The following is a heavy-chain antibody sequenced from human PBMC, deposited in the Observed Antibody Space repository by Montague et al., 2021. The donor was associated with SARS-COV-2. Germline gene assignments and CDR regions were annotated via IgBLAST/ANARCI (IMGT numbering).Heavy chain of an antibody. CDR3: ARQSRPYYYFDF. CDR1: GDSIVTTGYY. CDR2: IHHSGKS. Sequence: SQSLSLTCSVTGDSIVTTGYYWAWIRQPPGKGLEWIGSIHHSGKSYYSPSLKSRVTISIDTSRSHFPLTLNSVTAADTSFFFCARQSRPYYYFDFWGLGTLLTVSS. J-gene: IGHJ4*02. V-gene: IGHV4-39*01. D-gene: IGHD3-10*01.